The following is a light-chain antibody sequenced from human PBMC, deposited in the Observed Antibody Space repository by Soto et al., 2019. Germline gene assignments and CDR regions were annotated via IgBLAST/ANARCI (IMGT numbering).Light chain of an antibody. J-gene: IGKJ4*01. V-gene: IGKV3-15*01. CDR1: QSVSTN. CDR3: QQYNDLVT. Sequence: EIVLTQSPATLSLSPGERATLPCRASQSVSTNLAWYQHKPGQAPRFLIYGASTRATGIPARFSGSGSGTEFTLTISSLQSEDSAVYYCQQYNDLVTFGGGTKVDIK. CDR2: GAS.